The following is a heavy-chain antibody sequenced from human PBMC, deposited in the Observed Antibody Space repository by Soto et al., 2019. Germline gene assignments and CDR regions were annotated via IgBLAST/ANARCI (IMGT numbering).Heavy chain of an antibody. J-gene: IGHJ6*02. D-gene: IGHD2-2*01. CDR3: AKDLYCGSTSCYLVCGLNYYYYYGMDV. CDR2: ISWDGVST. V-gene: IGHV3-43D*03. Sequence: GGSLRLSCAASGFTFDDDAMHWVRQDPGKGLEWVSLISWDGVSTYYADSVKGRVTIARDNSKNSLYLQMNSLRAEDTALYYCAKDLYCGSTSCYLVCGLNYYYYYGMDVWGQGTTVTVSS. CDR1: GFTFDDDA.